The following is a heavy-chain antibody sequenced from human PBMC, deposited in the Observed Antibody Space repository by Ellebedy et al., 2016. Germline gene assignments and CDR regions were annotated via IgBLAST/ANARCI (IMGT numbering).Heavy chain of an antibody. CDR1: GISLDGFY. Sequence: GSLRLXXAVDGISLDGFYWTWIRQPPGKGLEWMGLEWIGEIDHGGGTNYNPSLRSRVTISVDTSKNQFSLKLSSVTAADTAVYYCARLSGSYYVYWGQGTLVTVSS. CDR2: IDHGGGT. V-gene: IGHV4-34*01. J-gene: IGHJ4*02. D-gene: IGHD1-26*01. CDR3: ARLSGSYYVY.